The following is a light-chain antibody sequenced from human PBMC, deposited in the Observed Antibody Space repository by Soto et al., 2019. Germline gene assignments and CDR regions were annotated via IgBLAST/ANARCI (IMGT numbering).Light chain of an antibody. CDR1: QSVSHISNNKSY. V-gene: IGKV4-1*01. Sequence: DIVMTQSPASLAVSLGERATINCKSSQSVSHISNNKSYLAWYQQKSGKPPKLLIYWTSTRESGVPDRFSGSGSGTDFTLTISSLQAEDVAVYYCQQFYSSPFTFGPGTKVDIK. CDR2: WTS. CDR3: QQFYSSPFT. J-gene: IGKJ3*01.